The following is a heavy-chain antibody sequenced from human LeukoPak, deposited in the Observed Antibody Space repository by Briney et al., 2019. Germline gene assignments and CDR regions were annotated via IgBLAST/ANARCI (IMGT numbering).Heavy chain of an antibody. CDR1: GGSFSGYY. CDR2: INHSGST. Sequence: KPSETLSLTCAVYGGSFSGYYWSWIRQPPGKGLEWIGEINHSGSTNYNPSLKSRVTISVDTPKNQFSLQLSSVTAADTAVYYCARGRITMVRGVSRIYGMDVWGKGTTVTVSS. D-gene: IGHD3-10*01. V-gene: IGHV4-34*01. J-gene: IGHJ6*04. CDR3: ARGRITMVRGVSRIYGMDV.